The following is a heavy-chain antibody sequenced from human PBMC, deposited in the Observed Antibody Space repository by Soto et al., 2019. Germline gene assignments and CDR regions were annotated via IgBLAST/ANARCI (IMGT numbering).Heavy chain of an antibody. CDR3: ARDAGATYFDN. V-gene: IGHV4-59*01. CDR1: GGSISRYY. Sequence: SETLSLTCTVSGGSISRYYWSWIRQPPGKGLEWIGYIYYSGNTNYNPSLKSRVTMSVDTSRNQFSLQLSSVTAVDTAVYYCARDAGATYFDNWGQGTPCTVSS. CDR2: IYYSGNT. J-gene: IGHJ4*02.